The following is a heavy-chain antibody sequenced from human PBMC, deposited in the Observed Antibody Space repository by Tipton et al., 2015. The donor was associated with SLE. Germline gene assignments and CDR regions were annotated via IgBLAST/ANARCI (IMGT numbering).Heavy chain of an antibody. D-gene: IGHD2-2*01. Sequence: SGFRFDDYAMHWVRQGPGKGLEWVSGISWNSGTIGYADSVKGRFTISRDNAKNSLYLHMNSLRAEDTAVYYCARGGTTWAKGDYWGQGTLVTVSS. V-gene: IGHV3-9*01. CDR3: ARGGTTWAKGDY. CDR1: GFRFDDYA. J-gene: IGHJ4*02. CDR2: ISWNSGTI.